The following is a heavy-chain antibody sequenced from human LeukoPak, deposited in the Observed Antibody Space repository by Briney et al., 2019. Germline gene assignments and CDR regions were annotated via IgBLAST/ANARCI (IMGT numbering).Heavy chain of an antibody. J-gene: IGHJ5*02. V-gene: IGHV3-30*02. Sequence: GGSLRLSCAASGFTFSSYGMHWVRQAPGKGLEWVAFIRYDGSNKYYADSVKGRFTISRDNAKNTLYLQMNSLRAEDTAVYYCAKAAFPFTIAAAANYNWFDPWGQGTLVTVSS. CDR2: IRYDGSNK. CDR3: AKAAFPFTIAAAANYNWFDP. CDR1: GFTFSSYG. D-gene: IGHD6-13*01.